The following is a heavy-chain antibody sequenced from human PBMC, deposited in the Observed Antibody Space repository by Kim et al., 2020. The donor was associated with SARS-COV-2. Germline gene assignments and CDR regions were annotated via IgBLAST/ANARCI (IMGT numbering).Heavy chain of an antibody. J-gene: IGHJ4*02. D-gene: IGHD3-3*01. Sequence: GGSLRLSCAASGLTVSSNYMNWVRQAPGEGLEWVSVLYSGGSTHYADYVRGRFTNSRDHSKNTVYLQMNSLSVEDTAIYYCSRHKTAGNYNSPFDYWDQGTLVTVSS. V-gene: IGHV3-53*01. CDR1: GLTVSSNY. CDR3: SRHKTAGNYNSPFDY. CDR2: LYSGGST.